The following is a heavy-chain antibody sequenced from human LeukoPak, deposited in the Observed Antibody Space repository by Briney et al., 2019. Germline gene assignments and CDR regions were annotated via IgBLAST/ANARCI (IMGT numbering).Heavy chain of an antibody. V-gene: IGHV4-34*01. CDR3: ARNTSPDVIVVVVAPAADWYFDL. D-gene: IGHD2-15*01. J-gene: IGHJ2*01. CDR2: INHSGST. CDR1: GGSFSGYY. Sequence: PSETLSLTCAVYGGSFSGYYWSWIRQPPGKGPEWIGEINHSGSTNYNPSLKSRVTISVDTSKNQFSLKLSSVTAADTAVYYCARNTSPDVIVVVVAPAADWYFDLWGRGTLVTVSS.